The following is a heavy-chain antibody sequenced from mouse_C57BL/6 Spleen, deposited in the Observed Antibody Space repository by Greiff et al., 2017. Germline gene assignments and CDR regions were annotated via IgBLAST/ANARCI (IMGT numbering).Heavy chain of an antibody. Sequence: EVQLVESVAELVRPGASVKLSCTASGFNIKNTYMHWVKQRPEQGLEWIGRIDPANGNTKYAPKFQGKATITADTSSNTAYLQLSRLTSEDTAIYYCARDGNYVSYAMDYWGQGTSVTVSS. J-gene: IGHJ4*01. CDR1: GFNIKNTY. V-gene: IGHV14-3*01. CDR2: IDPANGNT. D-gene: IGHD2-1*01. CDR3: ARDGNYVSYAMDY.